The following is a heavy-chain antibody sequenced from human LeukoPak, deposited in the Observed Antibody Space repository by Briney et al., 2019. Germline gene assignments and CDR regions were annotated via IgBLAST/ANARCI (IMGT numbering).Heavy chain of an antibody. CDR2: ISGSGGST. CDR3: AKAYWNYYDSNGYYYGGAFDI. V-gene: IGHV3-23*01. CDR1: GFIFSSYA. D-gene: IGHD3-22*01. J-gene: IGHJ3*02. Sequence: PGGSLRLSCAASGFIFSSYAMSWVRQAPGKGLEWVSAISGSGGSTYYADSVKGRFTISRDNSKNTLYLQMNSLRAEDTAVYYCAKAYWNYYDSNGYYYGGAFDIWGQGTMVTVSS.